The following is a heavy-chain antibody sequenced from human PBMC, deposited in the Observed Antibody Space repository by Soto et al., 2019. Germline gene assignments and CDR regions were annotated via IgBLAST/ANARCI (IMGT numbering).Heavy chain of an antibody. D-gene: IGHD6-19*01. Sequence: VQLVESGGGLVKPGGSLRLSCAASGFTFSGYSMSWVRQAPGKGLEWVSSIGSRTSYIYYADSVQGRFTISRDNAKSSLYLQMNSLRADDTAVYYCARDPDHSSGQKSFDYWGQGTLVTVSS. CDR1: GFTFSGYS. CDR3: ARDPDHSSGQKSFDY. J-gene: IGHJ4*02. CDR2: IGSRTSYI. V-gene: IGHV3-21*01.